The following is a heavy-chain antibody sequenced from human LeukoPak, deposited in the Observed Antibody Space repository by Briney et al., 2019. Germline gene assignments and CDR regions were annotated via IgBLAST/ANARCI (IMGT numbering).Heavy chain of an antibody. V-gene: IGHV3-23*01. CDR3: ARDKSSSWYRLFDY. J-gene: IGHJ4*02. D-gene: IGHD6-13*01. CDR1: GFTISSYA. CDR2: MSGSGGST. Sequence: GGSLRLSCAVSGFTISSYAMSWVRQAPGKGLEWVSAMSGSGGSTYYADSVKGRITISRDNAKNSLYLQMNSLRAEDTAVYYCARDKSSSWYRLFDYWGQGTLVTVSS.